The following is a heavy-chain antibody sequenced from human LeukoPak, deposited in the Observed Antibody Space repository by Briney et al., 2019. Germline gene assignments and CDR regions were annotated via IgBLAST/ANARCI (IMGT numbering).Heavy chain of an antibody. CDR1: GPPQSTMGAP. CDR3: ASGTFYDYGNYDRGDYFDH. D-gene: IGHD4-11*01. Sequence: SDPLTLLCSLWGPPQSTMGAPGPPVPQPPAKGPEWYGSIYYSGLTHDNPSLKSRVSISVDPSKTHFSLKVSSVTAADTAVYYCASGTFYDYGNYDRGDYFDHWGQGTLVTVSS. J-gene: IGHJ4*02. CDR2: IYYSGLT. V-gene: IGHV4-39*02.